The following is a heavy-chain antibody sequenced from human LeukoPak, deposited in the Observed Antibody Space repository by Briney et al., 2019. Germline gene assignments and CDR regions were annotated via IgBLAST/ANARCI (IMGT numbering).Heavy chain of an antibody. Sequence: GGSLRLSCAASGFTFSGSAMHWVRQASGKGLEWVGRIRSKANSYATAYAASVKGRFTISRDDSKDTAYLQMNSLKTEDTAVYYCTRRTYCSSTSCYNMGRRDDSWGQGTLVTVSS. CDR3: TRRTYCSSTSCYNMGRRDDS. CDR1: GFTFSGSA. V-gene: IGHV3-73*01. CDR2: IRSKANSYAT. J-gene: IGHJ4*02. D-gene: IGHD2-2*02.